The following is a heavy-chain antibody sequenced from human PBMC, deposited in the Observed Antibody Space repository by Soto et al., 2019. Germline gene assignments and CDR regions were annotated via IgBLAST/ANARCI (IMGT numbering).Heavy chain of an antibody. V-gene: IGHV1-69*04. CDR2: IIPILGIA. Sequence: SVKVSCKASGGTFSSYTISWVRQAPGQGLEWMGRIIPILGIANYAQKFQGRVTITADKSTSTAYMELSSLRSEDTAVYYCAREAFGELSNDGDAFDIWGQGTMVTVSS. CDR1: GGTFSSYT. J-gene: IGHJ3*02. D-gene: IGHD3-10*01. CDR3: AREAFGELSNDGDAFDI.